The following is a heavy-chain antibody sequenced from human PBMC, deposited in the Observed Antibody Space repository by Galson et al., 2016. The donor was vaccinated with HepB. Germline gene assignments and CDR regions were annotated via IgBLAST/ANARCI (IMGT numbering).Heavy chain of an antibody. CDR2: ISYDGSNQ. CDR1: GFTFSSYG. D-gene: IGHD5-18*01. CDR3: AKKLWGNYYYYYGMDV. Sequence: SLRLSCAASGFTFSSYGMHWVRQAPGKGLEWVAVISYDGSNQYYADSVKGRFTISRDNSKNTLYLQMNSLRAEDTAVYYCAKKLWGNYYYYYGMDVWGQGTTVTVSS. J-gene: IGHJ6*02. V-gene: IGHV3-30*18.